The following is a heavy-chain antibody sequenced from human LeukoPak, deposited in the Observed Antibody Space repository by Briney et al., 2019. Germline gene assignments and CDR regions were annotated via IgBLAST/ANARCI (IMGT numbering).Heavy chain of an antibody. D-gene: IGHD3-3*01. CDR3: ANPYDFWSGFSAPHI. CDR1: GFTFSSYT. Sequence: QPGGSLRLSCAASGFTFSSYTMNWVRQAPGKGLEWVSSISGNGGSTDYADSVKGRFSISRDNSKNTLYLQMNSLRAEDTAVYYCANPYDFWSGFSAPHIWGQGTMVTVSS. V-gene: IGHV3-23*01. J-gene: IGHJ3*02. CDR2: ISGNGGST.